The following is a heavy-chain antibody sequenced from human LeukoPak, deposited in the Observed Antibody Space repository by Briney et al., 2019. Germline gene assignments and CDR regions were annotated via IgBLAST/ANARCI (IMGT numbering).Heavy chain of an antibody. D-gene: IGHD4-17*01. CDR3: ARYDYGDYEDYFYYMDV. Sequence: GSLRLSCAASGFTFSSYEMNWVRQAPGKGLEWVSYISSSGSTIYYADSVKGRFTISRDNAKNSLYLQMDGLRAEDTAVYYCARYDYGDYEDYFYYMDVWGKGTTVTISS. V-gene: IGHV3-48*03. CDR2: ISSSGSTI. CDR1: GFTFSSYE. J-gene: IGHJ6*03.